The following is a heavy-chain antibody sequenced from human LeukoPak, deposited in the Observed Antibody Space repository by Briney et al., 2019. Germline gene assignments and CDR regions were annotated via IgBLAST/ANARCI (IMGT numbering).Heavy chain of an antibody. Sequence: SETLSLTCTVSGGSISTGSYYWGWIRQPPGKGLEWIGSIYYTGSTYYNPSLKSRVAISVDTSKNQFSLKLSSVTAADTAVYYCARHRAPTVIVWFDPWGQGTLVTVSS. CDR2: IYYTGST. CDR1: GGSISTGSYY. D-gene: IGHD2/OR15-2a*01. J-gene: IGHJ5*02. V-gene: IGHV4-39*01. CDR3: ARHRAPTVIVWFDP.